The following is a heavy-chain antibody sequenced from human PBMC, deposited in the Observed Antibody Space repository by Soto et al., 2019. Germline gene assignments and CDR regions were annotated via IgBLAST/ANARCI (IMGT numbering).Heavy chain of an antibody. CDR3: VREGDSGFFS. CDR2: TKQDESEK. CDR1: GFTFGDYW. J-gene: IGHJ5*02. V-gene: IGHV3-7*01. D-gene: IGHD6-25*01. Sequence: EVQLVESGGGLVQPGGSLRLSCAPSGFTFGDYWMSWVRQAPGKRLEWVANTKQDESEKYYVGSVRGRFTISRDNAKNSLYLQMNSLRAEDTAVYFCVREGDSGFFSWGQGTLVTGSS.